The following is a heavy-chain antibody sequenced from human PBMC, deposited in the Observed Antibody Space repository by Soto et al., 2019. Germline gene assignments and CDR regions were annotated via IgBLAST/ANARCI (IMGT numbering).Heavy chain of an antibody. D-gene: IGHD4-17*01. CDR2: IYYSGST. CDR3: ARDTHGDYGTRYYYGMDV. V-gene: IGHV4-30-4*01. J-gene: IGHJ6*02. CDR1: GGSISSRYYY. Sequence: QVQLQESGPGLVKPSQTLSLTCSVSGGSISSRYYYWSWIRQPPGKGLEWIGYIYYSGSTYNNPSLKSRLTISLDTSKNQFSLKLSSVTAADTAVYYCARDTHGDYGTRYYYGMDVWGQGTTVTVSS.